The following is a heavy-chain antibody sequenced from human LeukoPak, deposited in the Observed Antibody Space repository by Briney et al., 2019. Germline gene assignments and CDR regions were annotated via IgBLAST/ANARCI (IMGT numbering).Heavy chain of an antibody. J-gene: IGHJ4*02. CDR2: INHSGST. CDR3: ARTLGGVAAAGTFDY. V-gene: IGHV4-34*01. D-gene: IGHD6-13*01. CDR1: GGSFSGYY. Sequence: PSETLSLTCAVYGGSFSGYYWSWIRQPPGKGLEWIGEINHSGSTNYNPSLKSRVTISVDTSKNQFSLKLSSVTAADTAVYYCARTLGGVAAAGTFDYWGLGTLVTVSS.